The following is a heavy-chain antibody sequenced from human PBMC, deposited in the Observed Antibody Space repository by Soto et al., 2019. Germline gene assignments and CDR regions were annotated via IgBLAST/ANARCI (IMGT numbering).Heavy chain of an antibody. V-gene: IGHV1-46*02. CDR3: ARGGGFSPYYYNLDV. D-gene: IGHD2-15*01. CDR1: GYTLNTYY. J-gene: IGHJ6*02. CDR2: INPRGGST. Sequence: ASLKVSCKASGYTLNTYYMHWVRQAPGQGPEWMGIINPRGGSTTYAQNFQDRVTMTRDTSSSTVYMELSSLRSEDTAVYYCARGGGFSPYYYNLDVWGQGTTVTVSS.